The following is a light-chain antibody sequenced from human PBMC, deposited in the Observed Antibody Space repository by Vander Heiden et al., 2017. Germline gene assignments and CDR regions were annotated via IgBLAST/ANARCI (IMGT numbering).Light chain of an antibody. V-gene: IGKV4-1*01. J-gene: IGKJ2*01. Sequence: DIVMTQYPDSLAVSLGERATINCKSSQSVLYSSNNKNYLAWYQQKPGQPPKLLIYWASTRESGVPDRFSGSGSGTDFTLTISSLQAEDVAVYYCQQEDSTPYTFGQGTKMEIK. CDR2: WAS. CDR1: QSVLYSSNNKNY. CDR3: QQEDSTPYT.